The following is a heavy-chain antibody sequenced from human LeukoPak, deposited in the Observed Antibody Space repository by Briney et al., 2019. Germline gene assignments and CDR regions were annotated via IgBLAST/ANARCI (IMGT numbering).Heavy chain of an antibody. Sequence: SETLSLTCTVSGGSISSYYWSWIRQPAGKGLEWIGRIYTSGSTNYNPSLKSRVTMSVDTSKNQFSLKLSSVTAADTAVYYCARDLLAGPIAAAGFDPWGQGTLVTVSS. V-gene: IGHV4-4*07. CDR1: GGSISSYY. CDR2: IYTSGST. J-gene: IGHJ5*02. CDR3: ARDLLAGPIAAAGFDP. D-gene: IGHD6-13*01.